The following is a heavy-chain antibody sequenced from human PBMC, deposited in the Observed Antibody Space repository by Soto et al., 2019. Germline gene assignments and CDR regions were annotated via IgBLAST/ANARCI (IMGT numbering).Heavy chain of an antibody. CDR1: GYTFTSYG. D-gene: IGHD4-17*01. Sequence: QVQLVQSGAEVKKPGASVKVSCKASGYTFTSYGISWVRQAPGQGLEWMGWISAYNGNTNYAQKLQGRVTMTTDTPTITAYMELRCLGSDDTAVYYCARAPDFGDYRFPADLDPPGYCQHCGQATLVTFSS. V-gene: IGHV1-18*01. J-gene: IGHJ1*01. CDR2: ISAYNGNT. CDR3: ARAPDFGDYRFPADLDPPGYCQH.